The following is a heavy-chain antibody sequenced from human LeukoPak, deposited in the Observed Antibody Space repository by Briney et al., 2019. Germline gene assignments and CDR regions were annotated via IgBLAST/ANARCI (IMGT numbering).Heavy chain of an antibody. V-gene: IGHV3-53*01. D-gene: IGHD3-9*01. CDR2: IYSGGST. Sequence: GGSLRLSCAASGFTVSSNYMSWVRQAPGKGLEWVSVIYSGGSTYYADSVKGRFTISRDNSKNTLYLQMNSLRAEDTAVYYCAKLYYDILTGYSPFDYWGQGTLVTVSS. J-gene: IGHJ4*02. CDR3: AKLYYDILTGYSPFDY. CDR1: GFTVSSNY.